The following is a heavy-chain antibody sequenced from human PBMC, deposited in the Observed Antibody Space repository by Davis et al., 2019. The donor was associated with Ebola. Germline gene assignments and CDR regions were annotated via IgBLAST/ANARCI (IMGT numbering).Heavy chain of an antibody. Sequence: MPGGSLRLSCAVYGGSFSGYYWSWIRQPPGKGLGWIGEINHSGSTNYNPSLKSRVTISVDTSKNQFSLKLSSVTAADTAVYYCARGKGYSYGLRGFDPWGQGTLVTVSS. V-gene: IGHV4-34*01. J-gene: IGHJ5*02. CDR3: ARGKGYSYGLRGFDP. CDR2: INHSGST. CDR1: GGSFSGYY. D-gene: IGHD5-18*01.